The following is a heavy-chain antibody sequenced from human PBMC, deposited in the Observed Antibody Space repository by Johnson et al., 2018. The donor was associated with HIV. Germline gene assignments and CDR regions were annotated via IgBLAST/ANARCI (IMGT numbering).Heavy chain of an antibody. V-gene: IGHV3-11*04. J-gene: IGHJ3*02. CDR3: AKTHSGSYYDAFDI. CDR2: ISSSGSTI. Sequence: QVLLVESGGGLVQPGGSLRLSCAASGFTFSDYYMSWIRQAPGNGLEWVSYISSSGSTIYYADSVKGRFTISRDNAKNSLYLQMNSLRAEDTAVYYCAKTHSGSYYDAFDIWGQGTMVTVSS. D-gene: IGHD1-26*01. CDR1: GFTFSDYY.